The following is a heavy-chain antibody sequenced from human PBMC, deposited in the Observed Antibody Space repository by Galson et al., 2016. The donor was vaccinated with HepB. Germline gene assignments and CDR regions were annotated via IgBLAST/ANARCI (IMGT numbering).Heavy chain of an antibody. Sequence: SLRLSCAASGFRFDDYTMHWVRQAPGKGLEWVSGINWDGAGIGYADSVKGRFTISRDNAKSSLFLQMNSLRAEDTALYYCAKDRNYGDSSYGMDVWGHGTTVTVSS. CDR2: INWDGAGI. J-gene: IGHJ6*02. V-gene: IGHV3-9*01. CDR3: AKDRNYGDSSYGMDV. CDR1: GFRFDDYT. D-gene: IGHD4-17*01.